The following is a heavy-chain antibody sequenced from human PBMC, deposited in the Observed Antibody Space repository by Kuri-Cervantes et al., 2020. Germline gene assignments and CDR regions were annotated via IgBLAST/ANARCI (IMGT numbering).Heavy chain of an antibody. CDR3: AKDSRSSSGGWFGP. V-gene: IGHV3-74*01. Sequence: GGSLRLSCAASGFTLSRHWMHWVRQTPGRGLGWLSRINYDGSATIYADSVKGRFTISRDDRKNTVYLEESSLRVEDTALYYCAKDSRSSSGGWFGPWGQGTLVTVSS. D-gene: IGHD6-13*01. CDR2: INYDGSAT. CDR1: GFTLSRHW. J-gene: IGHJ5*02.